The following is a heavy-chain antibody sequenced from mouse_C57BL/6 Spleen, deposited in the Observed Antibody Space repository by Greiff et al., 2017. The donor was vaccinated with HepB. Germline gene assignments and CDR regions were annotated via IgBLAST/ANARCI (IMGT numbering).Heavy chain of an antibody. D-gene: IGHD2-1*01. CDR3: ARAYGNYNYYAMDY. CDR2: IDPSDSET. CDR1: GYTFTSYW. Sequence: VQLQQPGAELVRPGSSVKLSCKASGYTFTSYWMHWVKQRPIQGLEWIGNIDPSDSETHYNQKFKDKATLTVDKSSSTAYMQLSSLTSEDSAVYYCARAYGNYNYYAMDYWGQGTSGTVSS. J-gene: IGHJ4*01. V-gene: IGHV1-52*01.